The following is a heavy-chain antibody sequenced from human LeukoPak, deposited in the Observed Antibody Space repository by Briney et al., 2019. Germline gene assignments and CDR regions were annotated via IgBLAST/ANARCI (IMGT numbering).Heavy chain of an antibody. Sequence: GGSLRLSCVVSGFTFSSYSMNWVRQAPGKGLEWVSSISSSSSYIYYADSVKGRFTISRDNAKNSLYLQMNSLRAEGTAVYYCARDLSYGSGSYPYFFDYWGQGTLVTVSS. CDR3: ARDLSYGSGSYPYFFDY. CDR1: GFTFSSYS. J-gene: IGHJ4*02. V-gene: IGHV3-21*01. D-gene: IGHD3-10*01. CDR2: ISSSSSYI.